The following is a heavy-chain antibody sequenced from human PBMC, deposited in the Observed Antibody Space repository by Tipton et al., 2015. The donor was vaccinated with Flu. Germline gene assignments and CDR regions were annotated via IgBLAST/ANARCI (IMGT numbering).Heavy chain of an antibody. V-gene: IGHV3-7*03. CDR3: AREIPGGATNLDY. J-gene: IGHJ4*02. CDR2: IKQDGSEK. CDR1: GFTFSIYW. Sequence: SLRLSCAASGFTFSIYWMSWVRQAPGKGLEWVANIKQDGSEKSYVDSVKGRFTITRDNDKRSLYLQMNTLRAEDTAVYYCAREIPGGATNLDYWGQGTLVTVSS. D-gene: IGHD2-21*01.